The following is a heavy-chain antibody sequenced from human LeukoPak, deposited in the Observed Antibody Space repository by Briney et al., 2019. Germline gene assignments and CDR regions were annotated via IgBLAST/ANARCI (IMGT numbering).Heavy chain of an antibody. J-gene: IGHJ4*02. CDR2: INHSGST. D-gene: IGHD5-18*01. Sequence: PSETLSLTCAVYGGSFSGYYWSWIRQPPGKGLEWIGEINHSGSTNYNPSLKSRVTISVDTSKNQFSLKLSSVTAADTAVYYCARGRKLWIQLWLSYFDYWGQGTLVTVSS. V-gene: IGHV4-34*01. CDR3: ARGRKLWIQLWLSYFDY. CDR1: GGSFSGYY.